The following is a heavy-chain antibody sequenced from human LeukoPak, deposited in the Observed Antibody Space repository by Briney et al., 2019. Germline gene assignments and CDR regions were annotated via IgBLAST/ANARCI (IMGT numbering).Heavy chain of an antibody. CDR3: ASWGATHHYFDS. Sequence: PSETLSLTCTVSGGSISSSSYYWGWIRQPPGKGLEWIGSIYYSGITYYNPSLKSRVIISVDTSKNQFSLKLSSVTAADTAVYYCASWGATHHYFDSWGRGTLVTVSS. J-gene: IGHJ4*02. V-gene: IGHV4-39*01. D-gene: IGHD1-26*01. CDR1: GGSISSSSYY. CDR2: IYYSGIT.